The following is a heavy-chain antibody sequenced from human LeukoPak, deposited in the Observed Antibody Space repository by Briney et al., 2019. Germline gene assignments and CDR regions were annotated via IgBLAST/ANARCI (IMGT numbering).Heavy chain of an antibody. Sequence: GGSLRLSCTASGFTFRTYIMAWVRQVPGKGLEWISAISGDAITTYYAVPVKDRFTISGDNFRNTLSLQMDSLRADDSAVYYCAKDASPYSNYAVRWFDSWGQGTLVTVSS. D-gene: IGHD4/OR15-4a*01. CDR3: AKDASPYSNYAVRWFDS. V-gene: IGHV3-23*01. CDR1: GFTFRTYI. J-gene: IGHJ5*01. CDR2: ISGDAITT.